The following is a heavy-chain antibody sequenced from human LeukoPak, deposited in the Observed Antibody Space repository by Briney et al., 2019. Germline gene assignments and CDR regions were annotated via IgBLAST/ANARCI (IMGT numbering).Heavy chain of an antibody. CDR3: ARQSTTELDY. CDR2: IYPGDSDT. V-gene: IGHV5-51*01. CDR1: GYNFTKYW. D-gene: IGHD4-17*01. J-gene: IGHJ4*02. Sequence: GESLKISCKGSGYNFTKYWIAWVRQMPGKGLEWMGIIYPGDSDTRYSPSFQGQVTISADKSISTAYLQWRSLKASDTAMYYCARQSTTELDYWGQGTLVTVSS.